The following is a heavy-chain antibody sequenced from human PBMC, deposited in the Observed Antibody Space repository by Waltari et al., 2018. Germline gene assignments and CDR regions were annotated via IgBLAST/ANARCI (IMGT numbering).Heavy chain of an antibody. CDR1: GFTFSRYG. J-gene: IGHJ3*02. CDR3: ARHSGSYAFDI. D-gene: IGHD1-26*01. V-gene: IGHV3-33*01. Sequence: QVQLVESGGGVVQPGRSLRLSCAASGFTFSRYGMHWVRQAPGKGLEWVAVIGYDGSNKYYADSVKGRFTISRDNSKNTLYLQMNSLRAEDTAVYYCARHSGSYAFDIWGQGTMVTVSS. CDR2: IGYDGSNK.